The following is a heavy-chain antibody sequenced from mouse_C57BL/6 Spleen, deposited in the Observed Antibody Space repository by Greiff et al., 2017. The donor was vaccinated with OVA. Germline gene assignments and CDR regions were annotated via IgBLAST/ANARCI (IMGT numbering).Heavy chain of an antibody. J-gene: IGHJ2*01. V-gene: IGHV1-80*01. D-gene: IGHD2-4*01. CDR2: IYPGDGDT. CDR3: ARGEDYDYDGFDY. CDR1: GYAFSSYW. Sequence: VKLVESGAELVKPGASVKISCKASGYAFSSYWMNWVKQRPGKGLEWIGQIYPGDGDTNYNGKFKGKATLTADKSSSTAYMQLSSLTSEDSAVYFCARGEDYDYDGFDYWGQGTTLTVSS.